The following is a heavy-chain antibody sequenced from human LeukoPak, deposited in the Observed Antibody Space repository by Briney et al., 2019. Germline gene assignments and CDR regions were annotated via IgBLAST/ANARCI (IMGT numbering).Heavy chain of an antibody. V-gene: IGHV3-21*01. D-gene: IGHD4-17*01. J-gene: IGHJ4*02. Sequence: GGSLRLSCAASGFTFSTYSMNWVRQAPGKGLEWVSSISSSSSYIYYADSVKGRFTISRDNAKNSLYLQMNSLRAEDTAVYYCATGPPRDDYGDYPPRDYWGQGTLVTVSS. CDR3: ATGPPRDDYGDYPPRDY. CDR2: ISSSSSYI. CDR1: GFTFSTYS.